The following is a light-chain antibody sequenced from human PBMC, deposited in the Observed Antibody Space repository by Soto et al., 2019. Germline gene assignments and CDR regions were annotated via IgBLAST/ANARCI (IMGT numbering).Light chain of an antibody. CDR1: QSVSSCY. CDR2: GAS. Sequence: EIVLTQSPGTLSLSPGERATHSCRASQSVSSCYLAWYQQKPGQAPRLLIYGASSRATGNPDRFSGSGSGTDFTLTISRLEPEDFAVYYCQQYDSSPITFGGGTKVEIK. J-gene: IGKJ4*01. V-gene: IGKV3-20*01. CDR3: QQYDSSPIT.